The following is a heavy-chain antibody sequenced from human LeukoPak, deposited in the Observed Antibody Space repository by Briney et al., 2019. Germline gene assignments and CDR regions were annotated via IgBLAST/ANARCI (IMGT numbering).Heavy chain of an antibody. J-gene: IGHJ3*02. Sequence: GGSLRLSCAASGFTFSSYAMSWVRQAPGKGLEWVSAISGSGGSTYYADPVKGRFTISRDNSKNTLYLQMNSLRAEDTAVYYCAKDRDRAYYDFWSGSDAFDIWGQGTMVTVSS. CDR2: ISGSGGST. D-gene: IGHD3-3*01. CDR1: GFTFSSYA. V-gene: IGHV3-23*01. CDR3: AKDRDRAYYDFWSGSDAFDI.